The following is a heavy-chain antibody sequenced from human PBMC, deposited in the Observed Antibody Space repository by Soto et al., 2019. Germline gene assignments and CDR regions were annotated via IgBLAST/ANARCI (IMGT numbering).Heavy chain of an antibody. V-gene: IGHV4-4*02. J-gene: IGHJ4*02. CDR2: IHPSGST. D-gene: IGHD3-22*01. CDR3: ARVPEDSSGYFDS. Sequence: PSETLSLTCAVSGGSISSSKWWTWVRQPPVKGLEWIGEIHPSGSTNYNPSLKSRVTISLDKSNNHFSLRLSSVTAADTAVYYCARVPEDSSGYFDSWGQGTLVTVSS. CDR1: GGSISSSKW.